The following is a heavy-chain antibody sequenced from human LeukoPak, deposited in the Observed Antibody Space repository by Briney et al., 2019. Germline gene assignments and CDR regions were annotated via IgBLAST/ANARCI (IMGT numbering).Heavy chain of an antibody. CDR3: ARDGGTGMVRWFDP. CDR2: ISYDGSKK. J-gene: IGHJ5*02. D-gene: IGHD5-18*01. Sequence: GRSLRLSCAASGFTFSSYGMHWVRQAPGKGLEWVAVISYDGSKKYYADSVKGRFTISRDNSKNTLYLQMNSLRAEDTAVYYCARDGGTGMVRWFDPWGQGTLVTVSS. CDR1: GFTFSSYG. V-gene: IGHV3-30-3*01.